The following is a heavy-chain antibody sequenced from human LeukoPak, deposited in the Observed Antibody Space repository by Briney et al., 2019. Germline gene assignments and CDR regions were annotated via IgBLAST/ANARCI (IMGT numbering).Heavy chain of an antibody. D-gene: IGHD3-22*01. CDR3: AKSSDYYNSFDY. CDR2: ISGSGGST. Sequence: GGSLRLSCPASGFTFSNYAMNWVRQAPGKGLEWVSTISGSGGSTYYANSVKGRFTISRDNSKNTLYLQMNSLRAEDTAVYYCAKSSDYYNSFDYWGREPWSPSPQ. J-gene: IGHJ4*02. V-gene: IGHV3-23*01. CDR1: GFTFSNYA.